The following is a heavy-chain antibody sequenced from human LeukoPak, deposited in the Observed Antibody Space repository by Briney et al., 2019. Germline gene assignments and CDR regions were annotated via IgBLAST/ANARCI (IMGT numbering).Heavy chain of an antibody. D-gene: IGHD2-15*01. J-gene: IGHJ5*02. V-gene: IGHV1-18*01. CDR3: ARNVVAAHNWFDP. CDR2: ISAYNGNT. Sequence: ASVKVSCKASGGTFSSYAISWVRQAPGQGLEWMGWISAYNGNTNYAQKLQGRVTMTTDTSTSTAYMELRSLRSDDTAVYYCARNVVAAHNWFDPWGQGTLVTVSS. CDR1: GGTFSSYA.